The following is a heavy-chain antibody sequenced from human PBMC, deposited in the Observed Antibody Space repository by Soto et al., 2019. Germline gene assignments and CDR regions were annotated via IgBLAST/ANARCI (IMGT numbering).Heavy chain of an antibody. D-gene: IGHD3-22*01. J-gene: IGHJ6*02. Sequence: QVQLVESGGGVVQPGRSLRLSCAASGFTFSSYGMHWVRQAPGKGLEWVAVISYDGSNKYYADSVKGRFTISRDNSKNTLYLQMNSLRAEDTAVYYCAKDSMIAYYYGMDVWGQGTTATVSS. CDR3: AKDSMIAYYYGMDV. V-gene: IGHV3-30*18. CDR1: GFTFSSYG. CDR2: ISYDGSNK.